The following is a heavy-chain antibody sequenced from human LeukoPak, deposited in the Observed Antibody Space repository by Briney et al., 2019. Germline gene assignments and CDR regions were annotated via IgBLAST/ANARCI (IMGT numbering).Heavy chain of an antibody. V-gene: IGHV3-21*01. D-gene: IGHD4-17*01. J-gene: IGHJ4*02. CDR1: GFTFSSYS. CDR3: ARGRTEYGDSPPLDY. Sequence: PGGTLRLSCAASGFTFSSYSMNWVRQAPGKGLEWVSSISSSSSYIYYADSVKGRFTISRDNAKNSLYLQMNSLRAEDTAVYYCARGRTEYGDSPPLDYWGQGTLVTVSS. CDR2: ISSSSSYI.